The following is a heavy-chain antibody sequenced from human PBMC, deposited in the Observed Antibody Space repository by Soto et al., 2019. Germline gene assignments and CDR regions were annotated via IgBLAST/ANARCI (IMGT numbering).Heavy chain of an antibody. CDR1: GGTFSSYA. V-gene: IGHV1-69*05. D-gene: IGHD2-2*02. CDR3: ARGHCSSTSCHTGYNWFDP. CDR2: IIPIFGTA. J-gene: IGHJ5*02. Sequence: PVNVSCKASGGTFSSYAISWLRQAPGQGLQWMGGIIPIFGTANYAQKLKGRVTMTTDTSTSTAYMELRSLRSDDTAVYYCARGHCSSTSCHTGYNWFDPRGQGTLVTVSS.